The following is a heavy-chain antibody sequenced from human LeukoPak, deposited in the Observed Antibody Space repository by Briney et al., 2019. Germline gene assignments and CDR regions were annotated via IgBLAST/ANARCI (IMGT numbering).Heavy chain of an antibody. CDR1: DDSISSTNW. CDR2: IYHTGST. V-gene: IGHV4-4*02. CDR3: ARGLVTTGRSSFDN. D-gene: IGHD4-17*01. Sequence: SETLSLTCAVSDDSISSTNWWHWVRQPPRKGLEWIGEIYHTGSTNNNPSLTSRVTISVDKSKNQFSLKLSSVTAADTAVYYCARGLVTTGRSSFDNWGQGTLVTVSS. J-gene: IGHJ4*02.